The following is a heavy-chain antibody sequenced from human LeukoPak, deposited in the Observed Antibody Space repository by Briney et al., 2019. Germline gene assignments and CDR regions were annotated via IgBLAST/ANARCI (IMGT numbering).Heavy chain of an antibody. J-gene: IGHJ3*02. Sequence: SETLSLTCTVSGGSISSYYWSWIRQPAGKGLEWIGHIYTSGSTNYNPSLKSRVTMSVDTSKNQFSLKLSSVTAADTAVYHCARDYDILTGYYGGDAFDIWGQGTMVTVSS. V-gene: IGHV4-4*07. CDR3: ARDYDILTGYYGGDAFDI. CDR2: IYTSGST. D-gene: IGHD3-9*01. CDR1: GGSISSYY.